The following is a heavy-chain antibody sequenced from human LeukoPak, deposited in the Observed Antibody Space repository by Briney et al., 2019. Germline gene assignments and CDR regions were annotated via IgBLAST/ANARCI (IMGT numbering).Heavy chain of an antibody. CDR3: AGYCSGGSCHDAFDI. CDR2: INPNSGGT. V-gene: IGHV1-2*02. D-gene: IGHD2-15*01. J-gene: IGHJ3*02. Sequence: ASVKVSCKASGYTFTGYYMHWVRQAPGQGLEWMGWINPNSGGTNYAQKFQGRVTMTRDTSISTAYMELSRLRSDDTAVYYCAGYCSGGSCHDAFDIWGQGTMVTVSS. CDR1: GYTFTGYY.